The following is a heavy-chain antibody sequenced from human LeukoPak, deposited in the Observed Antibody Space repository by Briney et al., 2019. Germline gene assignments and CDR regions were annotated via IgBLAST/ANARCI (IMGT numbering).Heavy chain of an antibody. CDR1: GFTVSSNE. D-gene: IGHD5-18*01. Sequence: GGSLRLSCAASGFTVSSNEMSWVRQAPGKGLEWVSAISGSGGSTYYADSVKGRFTISRDNSKNTLYLQMNSLRAEDTAVYYCAGRGYSYGFDYWGQGTLVTVSS. J-gene: IGHJ4*02. V-gene: IGHV3-23*01. CDR2: ISGSGGST. CDR3: AGRGYSYGFDY.